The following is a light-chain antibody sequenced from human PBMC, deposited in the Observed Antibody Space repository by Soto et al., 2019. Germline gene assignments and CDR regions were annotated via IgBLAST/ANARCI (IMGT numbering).Light chain of an antibody. CDR1: SSDVGGYNY. Sequence: QSALTQPASVSGSPGQSITNSCTGTSSDVGGYNYVSWYQHHPGKAPKLIIYDVTNRPSGVSNRFSGSKSGNTASLTISGLQAEDEADYYCSSYRSSRTFDVFGGGTKLTVL. CDR2: DVT. V-gene: IGLV2-14*03. CDR3: SSYRSSRTFDV. J-gene: IGLJ2*01.